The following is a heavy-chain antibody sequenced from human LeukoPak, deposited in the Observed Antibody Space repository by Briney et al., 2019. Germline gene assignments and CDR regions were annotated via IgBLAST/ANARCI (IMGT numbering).Heavy chain of an antibody. CDR2: IYYSGST. CDR1: GGSISSYY. CDR3: ARGPDYYGSGSFY. V-gene: IGHV4-59*01. Sequence: SETLSLTCTVSGGSISSYYWSWIRQPPGKGLEWIGYIYYSGSTNYNPSLKSRVTISVDTSKNQFSPKLSSVTAADTAVYYCARGPDYYGSGSFYWGQGTLVTVSS. D-gene: IGHD3-10*01. J-gene: IGHJ4*02.